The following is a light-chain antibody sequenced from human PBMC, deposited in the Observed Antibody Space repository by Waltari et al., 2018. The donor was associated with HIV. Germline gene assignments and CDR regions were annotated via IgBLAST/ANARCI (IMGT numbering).Light chain of an antibody. CDR2: WAS. CDR3: QQYYSIPYT. CDR1: QKIIYSANSNSY. Sequence: DIEMTQSPEVLTLAQGERATITCKFSQKIIYSANSNSYVAWYQQKAGQSPKLLIYWASTRDSGVPERVSGSGSGTDFTLTINSLQAEDVAVYYCQQYYSIPYTFGQGTKLEIE. J-gene: IGKJ2*01. V-gene: IGKV4-1*01.